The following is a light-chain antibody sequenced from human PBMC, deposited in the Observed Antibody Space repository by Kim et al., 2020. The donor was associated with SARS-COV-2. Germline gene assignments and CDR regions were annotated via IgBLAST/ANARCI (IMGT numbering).Light chain of an antibody. CDR1: QSVSSNY. Sequence: PGEGATLTCSASQSVSSNYLAWYRQKPGQAPRLLIYGASSRATGIPDRFSGSGSGTDFTLTITRLEPEDFAVYYCQQYSSSPATFGQGTKVDIK. V-gene: IGKV3-20*01. CDR3: QQYSSSPAT. J-gene: IGKJ1*01. CDR2: GAS.